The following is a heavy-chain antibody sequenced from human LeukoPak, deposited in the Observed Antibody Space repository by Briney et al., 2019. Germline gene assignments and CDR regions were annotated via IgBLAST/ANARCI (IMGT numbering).Heavy chain of an antibody. J-gene: IGHJ4*02. CDR1: GGSISGTNW. CDR3: ARGRLITMVRGVIPFDY. D-gene: IGHD3-10*01. CDR2: ISLAGQT. Sequence: SGTLSLTCGVSGGSISGTNWWSWVRQPPGQGLEWIGEISLAGQTNYNPSLKSRVTISVDTSKNQFSLKVTSVTAADTAVYYCARGRLITMVRGVIPFDYWGQGTLVTVSS. V-gene: IGHV4-4*02.